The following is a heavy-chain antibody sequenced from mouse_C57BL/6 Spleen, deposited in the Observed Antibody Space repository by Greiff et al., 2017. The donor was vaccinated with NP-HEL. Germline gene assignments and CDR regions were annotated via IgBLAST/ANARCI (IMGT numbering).Heavy chain of an antibody. CDR3: ARGRFAY. CDR1: GFTFSSYA. J-gene: IGHJ3*01. V-gene: IGHV5-4*01. Sequence: EVQGVESGGGLVKPGGSLKLSCAASGFTFSSYAMSWVRQTPEKRLEWVATISDGGSYTYYPDNVKGRFTSSRDNAKNNLYLQMSHLKSEDTAMYYCARGRFAYWGQGTLVTVSA. CDR2: ISDGGSYT.